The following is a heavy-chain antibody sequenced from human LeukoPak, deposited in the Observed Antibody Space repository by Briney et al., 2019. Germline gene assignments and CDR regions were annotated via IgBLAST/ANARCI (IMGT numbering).Heavy chain of an antibody. J-gene: IGHJ4*02. CDR3: ARRAGAYSHPYDY. Sequence: PSETLSLTCTVSGGSISSSSYYWSWIRQPPGKGLEWIGSIYYSGSTYYNPSLKSRVTISVDTSKNQFSLKLSSVTAADTAVYYCARRAGAYSHPYDYWGQGTLVTVSS. V-gene: IGHV4-39*07. CDR1: GGSISSSSYY. D-gene: IGHD4/OR15-4a*01. CDR2: IYYSGST.